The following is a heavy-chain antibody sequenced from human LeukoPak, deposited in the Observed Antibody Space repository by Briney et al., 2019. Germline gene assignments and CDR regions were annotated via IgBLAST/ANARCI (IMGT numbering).Heavy chain of an antibody. D-gene: IGHD6-13*01. CDR3: ARVSSSWYQDWYFDL. CDR2: TYTSGST. V-gene: IGHV4-4*07. CDR1: GGSISRYD. Sequence: SDTLSLTCTVSGGSISRYDWSWIRQPAGKGLEWIGRTYTSGSTKYNTPLKSRVTMSVDMSKSQFSLKVSSMIAADTAVYYCARVSSSWYQDWYFDLWGRGTLVTVPS. J-gene: IGHJ2*01.